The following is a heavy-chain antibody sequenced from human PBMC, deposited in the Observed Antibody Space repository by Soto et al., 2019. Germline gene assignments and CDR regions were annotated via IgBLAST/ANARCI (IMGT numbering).Heavy chain of an antibody. V-gene: IGHV1-46*03. J-gene: IGHJ4*02. CDR1: GYTFTSYY. D-gene: IGHD2-15*01. Sequence: ASVKVSCKASGYTFTSYYMHWVRQAPGQGLEWMGIINPSGGSTSYAQKFQGRVTMTRDTSTSTVYVELSSLRSEDTAVYYCARDYCSGGSCYSIFDYWGQGTLVTVSS. CDR2: INPSGGST. CDR3: ARDYCSGGSCYSIFDY.